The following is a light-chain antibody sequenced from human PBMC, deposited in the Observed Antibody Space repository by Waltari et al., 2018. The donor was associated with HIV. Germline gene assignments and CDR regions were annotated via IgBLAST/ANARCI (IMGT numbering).Light chain of an antibody. CDR1: QAVNNNY. J-gene: IGKJ2*01. V-gene: IGKV3-20*01. CDR2: GAS. CDR3: QQYGSSPYT. Sequence: EIVLTQSPGTLSLSPGERATLSCRATQAVNNNYLAWYQQKPGQAPRLLIYGASNRATGIPDRFSGGGSGTDFTLTISRLEPEDFAVYFCQQYGSSPYTFGQGTKLEIK.